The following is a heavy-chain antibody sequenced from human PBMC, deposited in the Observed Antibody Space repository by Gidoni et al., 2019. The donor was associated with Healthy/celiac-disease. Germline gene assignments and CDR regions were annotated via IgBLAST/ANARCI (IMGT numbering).Heavy chain of an antibody. CDR2: IWYDGSNK. Sequence: QVQLVESGGGVVQPGRSLRLSCTASGFTFSSYGMHWVRQAPGKGLEWVAVIWYDGSNKYYADSVKGRFTISRDNSKNTLYLQMNSLRAEDTAVYYCAREDIEYSSSSTYYYYGMDVWGQGTTVTVSS. V-gene: IGHV3-33*01. J-gene: IGHJ6*02. CDR3: AREDIEYSSSSTYYYYGMDV. D-gene: IGHD6-6*01. CDR1: GFTFSSYG.